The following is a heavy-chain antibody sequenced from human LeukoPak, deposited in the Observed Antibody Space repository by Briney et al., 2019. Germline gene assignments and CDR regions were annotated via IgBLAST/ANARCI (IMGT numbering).Heavy chain of an antibody. CDR1: GYTFTNYY. V-gene: IGHV1-18*01. Sequence: ASVRVSCKASGYTFTNYYISWVRQAPGQGLEWMGRISGDNGNTNYVQKFQGRLTMTTDTSTGTAYMELRSLRPDDTAVYYCARDTTPHSSIDHWGQGTLVTVSS. D-gene: IGHD1-1*01. CDR2: ISGDNGNT. CDR3: ARDTTPHSSIDH. J-gene: IGHJ4*02.